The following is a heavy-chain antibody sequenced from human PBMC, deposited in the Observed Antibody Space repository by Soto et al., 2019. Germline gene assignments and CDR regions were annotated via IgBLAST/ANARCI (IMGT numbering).Heavy chain of an antibody. Sequence: PGGSLRVSCTASGFTFGDYAMSWVRQAPGKGLEWVGRIKSKFDGETIDYAAPVKGRFTISRDDSKNIVYLQMNSLNTEDTAVYYCATGLLRYYAYWGHGTLVTVSS. CDR3: ATGLLRYYAY. J-gene: IGHJ4*01. D-gene: IGHD3-9*01. CDR1: GFTFGDYA. CDR2: IKSKFDGETI. V-gene: IGHV3-15*01.